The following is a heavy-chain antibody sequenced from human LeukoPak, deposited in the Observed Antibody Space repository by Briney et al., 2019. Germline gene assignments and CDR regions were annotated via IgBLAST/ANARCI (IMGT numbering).Heavy chain of an antibody. CDR3: ARDGGDFGWFGEYYYFDY. CDR2: ISSSSTI. V-gene: IGHV3-48*01. D-gene: IGHD3-10*01. CDR1: GFTFSSYS. Sequence: GGSLRLSCAASGFTFSSYSMNWVRQAPGKGLEWVSYISSSSTIYYADSMKGRFTISRDNAKNSLYLQMNSLRAEDTAVYYCARDGGDFGWFGEYYYFDYWGQGTLVTVSS. J-gene: IGHJ4*02.